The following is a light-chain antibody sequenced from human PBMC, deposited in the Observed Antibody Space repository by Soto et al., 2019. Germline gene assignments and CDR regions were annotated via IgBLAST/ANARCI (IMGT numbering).Light chain of an antibody. Sequence: QSVPTQPASVSGSPGQSITISCTGTSSDVGSHNYVSWYQQHPGKAPKLIIFEVNSRPSGVSNRFSGSKSGSAASLTISGLQAEDEADYYCSSYSSTSTPYVFGGGTKVTVL. CDR3: SSYSSTSTPYV. V-gene: IGLV2-14*01. CDR1: SSDVGSHNY. CDR2: EVN. J-gene: IGLJ1*01.